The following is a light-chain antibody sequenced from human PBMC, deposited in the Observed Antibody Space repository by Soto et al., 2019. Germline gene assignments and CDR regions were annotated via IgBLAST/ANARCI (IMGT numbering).Light chain of an antibody. V-gene: IGLV1-40*01. CDR2: GNT. CDR3: QSYDSSLSVLFV. Sequence: QSVLTQPPSVSGAPGQRVTSSCTGSSSNIGAGYEVHWFQQLPGTAPKLLIYGNTNRPSGVPDRFSGSKSDTSASLAITGLQPEYEADYYCQSYDSSLSVLFVFGTGTKVTVL. CDR1: SSNIGAGYE. J-gene: IGLJ1*01.